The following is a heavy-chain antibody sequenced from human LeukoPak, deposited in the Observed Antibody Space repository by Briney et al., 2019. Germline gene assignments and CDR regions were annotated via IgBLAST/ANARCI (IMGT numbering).Heavy chain of an antibody. J-gene: IGHJ6*03. V-gene: IGHV5-51*01. CDR1: GYSFTSYW. Sequence: GASLKISCKGSGYSFTSYWIGCVRQLPGKGLEWLGIIYPGDSDNRYSPSFQGQVTISADESISTAYLQWSSLKASDTAMYYCARLIMVRGASDYYYYYYMDVWGKGTTVTVSS. CDR3: ARLIMVRGASDYYYYYYMDV. D-gene: IGHD3-10*01. CDR2: IYPGDSDN.